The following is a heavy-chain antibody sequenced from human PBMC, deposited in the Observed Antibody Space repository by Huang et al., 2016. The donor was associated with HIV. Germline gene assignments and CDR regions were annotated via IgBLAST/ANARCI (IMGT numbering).Heavy chain of an antibody. CDR2: ISWKSENM. CDR3: GRSSSGELFWGGFDY. CDR1: GFNFNDHA. D-gene: IGHD3-10*01. Sequence: EVQLVDSGGGLAQPGESLRLSCGASGFNFNDHAMHWVRQVPGKGLGWGAGISWKSENMAHADSVKGRFTISRDNAKKSLYLQMNSLRTEDMAFYYCGRSSSGELFWGGFDYWGQGALVTVSS. V-gene: IGHV3-9*03. J-gene: IGHJ4*02.